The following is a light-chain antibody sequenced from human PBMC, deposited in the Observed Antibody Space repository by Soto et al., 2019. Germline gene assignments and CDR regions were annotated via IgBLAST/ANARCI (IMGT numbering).Light chain of an antibody. CDR1: QSVSNNY. V-gene: IGKV3-20*01. Sequence: VLAQSPGTLSLSAGERATLSCRTIQSVSNNYLAWYQQRPGQAPRLLIYGGSTRATGIPDRFSGSGSGTDFTLTISRLEPEDSAVYYCQQYGSSPTWTFGQGTKVDIK. CDR3: QQYGSSPTWT. J-gene: IGKJ1*01. CDR2: GGS.